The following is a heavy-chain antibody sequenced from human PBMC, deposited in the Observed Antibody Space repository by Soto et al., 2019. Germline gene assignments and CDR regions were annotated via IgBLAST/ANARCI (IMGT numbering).Heavy chain of an antibody. CDR1: GYTFTGYY. CDR3: ARVRSWVQYSSSFAGYHYGMEV. D-gene: IGHD6-13*01. V-gene: IGHV1-2*02. Sequence: ASVKVSCKASGYTFTGYYMHWVRQAPGQGLEWMGWVNPNSGGTNYAQKFQGRVTMTRDTSISTAYMELSRLRSDDTAVYYCARVRSWVQYSSSFAGYHYGMEVWGQGTTVTVSS. CDR2: VNPNSGGT. J-gene: IGHJ6*02.